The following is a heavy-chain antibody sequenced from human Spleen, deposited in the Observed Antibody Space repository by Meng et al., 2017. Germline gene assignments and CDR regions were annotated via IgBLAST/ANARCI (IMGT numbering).Heavy chain of an antibody. CDR1: GGSISSTNW. Sequence: SETLSLTCAVSGGSISSTNWWSWVRQPPGKGLEWIGEIYHSGSTNYNPSLKSRVTISVDKSKNQFSLKLSSVTAADTAVYYCARVSSSSGGYGMDVWGQGTTVTVSS. CDR3: ARVSSSSGGYGMDV. D-gene: IGHD6-6*01. J-gene: IGHJ6*02. V-gene: IGHV4-4*02. CDR2: IYHSGST.